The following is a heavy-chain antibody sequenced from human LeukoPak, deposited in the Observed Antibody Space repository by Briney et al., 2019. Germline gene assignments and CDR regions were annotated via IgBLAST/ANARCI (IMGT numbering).Heavy chain of an antibody. J-gene: IGHJ5*02. Sequence: GGSLRLSCAASGVTFSSYAMHWARQAPGKGLEWVAVISYDGSNKYYADSVKGRFTISRDNSKNTLYLQMNSLRAEDTAVYYCARERIRSGGRSFDPWGQGTLVTVSS. V-gene: IGHV3-30-3*01. CDR3: ARERIRSGGRSFDP. D-gene: IGHD2-15*01. CDR1: GVTFSSYA. CDR2: ISYDGSNK.